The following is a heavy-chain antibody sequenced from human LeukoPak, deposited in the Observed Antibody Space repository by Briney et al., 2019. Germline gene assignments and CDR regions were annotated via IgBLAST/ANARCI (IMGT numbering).Heavy chain of an antibody. CDR3: ARERQDTILHSGAFDI. Sequence: GRSLRLSCAASGFTFSTYFMHWVRQAPGKGLEWVADIASDGSHTFCVESVKGRFTISRDNSKNTLYLQMNSLRAEDTAVYFCARERQDTILHSGAFDIWGQGTMVTVSS. CDR2: IASDGSHT. V-gene: IGHV3-30-3*01. J-gene: IGHJ3*02. CDR1: GFTFSTYF. D-gene: IGHD2-21*01.